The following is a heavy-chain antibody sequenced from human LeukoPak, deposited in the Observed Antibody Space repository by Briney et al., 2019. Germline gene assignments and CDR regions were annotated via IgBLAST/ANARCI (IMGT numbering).Heavy chain of an antibody. J-gene: IGHJ4*02. CDR1: RFTISSNY. CDR2: IYSGGST. D-gene: IGHD3-3*01. V-gene: IGHV3-66*02. Sequence: GVYLILSCAASRFTISSNYMSWVRQAPGKVLEWVSVIYSGGSTYYADSVKGRFTISRDNTKNTPYLQMNSLSAEDAAVYYCARDLGKIGGAYFDYWGQGTLVTVSS. CDR3: ARDLGKIGGAYFDY.